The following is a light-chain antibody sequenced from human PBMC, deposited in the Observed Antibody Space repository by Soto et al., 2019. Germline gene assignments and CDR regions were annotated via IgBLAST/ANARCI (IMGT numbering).Light chain of an antibody. CDR2: EVT. Sequence: QSALPQPASVSGSPGQSITISCTGTSSDVGGYNYVSWYQQHPGKAPKLMIYEVTNRPSGVSNRFSGSKSGNTASLTISGLQAEDEADYYCSSFTSNTTRYVFGPGTKVTVL. CDR3: SSFTSNTTRYV. J-gene: IGLJ1*01. V-gene: IGLV2-14*01. CDR1: SSDVGGYNY.